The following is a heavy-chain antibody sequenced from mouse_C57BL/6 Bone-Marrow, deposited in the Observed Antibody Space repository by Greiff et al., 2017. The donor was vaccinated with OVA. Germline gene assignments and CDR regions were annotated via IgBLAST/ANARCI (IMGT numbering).Heavy chain of an antibody. D-gene: IGHD4-1*01. CDR2: LSRGCDST. V-gene: IGHV5-9-1*02. CDR3: TWDEGDY. CDR1: GFTFSSYA. Sequence: EVQLQESGAGLVKPGGSLKLSCAASGFTFSSYAMSWVRQTPVTRLEWVAYLSRGCDSTYYADTVKGRFTISRDHARNTLYLQMSSLKSEDTAMYYWTWDEGDYWGQGTSVTVSS. J-gene: IGHJ4*01.